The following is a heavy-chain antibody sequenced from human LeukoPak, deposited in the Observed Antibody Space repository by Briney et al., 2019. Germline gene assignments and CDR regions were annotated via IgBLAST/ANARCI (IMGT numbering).Heavy chain of an antibody. J-gene: IGHJ4*02. CDR2: IYRSEST. V-gene: IGHV4-38-2*02. CDR1: GYSISDGYY. D-gene: IGHD1-7*01. Sequence: SETLSLTCTVSGYSISDGYYWGWIRQPPGKGLERIGNIYRSESTYYTPSLTSRVTISMDTSKNQFSLNLSSVTAADTAVYYCARDNYIPDYWGQGILVTVSS. CDR3: ARDNYIPDY.